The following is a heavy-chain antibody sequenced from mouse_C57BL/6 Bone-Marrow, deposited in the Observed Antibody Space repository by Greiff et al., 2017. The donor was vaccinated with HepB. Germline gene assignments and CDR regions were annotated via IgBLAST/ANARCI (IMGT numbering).Heavy chain of an antibody. CDR2: IYPSDSET. CDR1: GYTFTSYW. Sequence: QVQLQQPGAELVRPGSSVKLSCKASGYTFTSYWMDWVKQRPGQGLEWIGNIYPSDSETHYNQKFKDKATLTVDKSSSTAYMQLSSLTSEDSAVYYCASRIYGSSSLWGQGTSVTVSS. D-gene: IGHD1-1*01. J-gene: IGHJ4*01. CDR3: ASRIYGSSSL. V-gene: IGHV1-61*01.